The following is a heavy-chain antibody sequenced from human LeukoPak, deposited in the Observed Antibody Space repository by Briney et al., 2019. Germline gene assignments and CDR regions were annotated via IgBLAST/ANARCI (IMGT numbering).Heavy chain of an antibody. V-gene: IGHV5-51*01. CDR2: IYPGDSDT. J-gene: IGHJ3*02. Sequence: GESLKISCKGSGYSFTSYWIGWVRQMPGKGLEWMGIIYPGDSDTRYSPSFQGQVTISADKSISTAYLQWSSLKASDTAMYYCARTMYYYDSSGYYPDAFDIWGQGTMVTVSP. CDR1: GYSFTSYW. CDR3: ARTMYYYDSSGYYPDAFDI. D-gene: IGHD3-22*01.